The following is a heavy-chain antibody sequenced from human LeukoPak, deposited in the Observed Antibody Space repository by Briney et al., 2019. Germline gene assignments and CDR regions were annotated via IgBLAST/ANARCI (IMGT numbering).Heavy chain of an antibody. J-gene: IGHJ3*02. CDR2: ISGSGGSP. V-gene: IGHV3-23*01. Sequence: PGGSLRLSCAASGFTFSSYAMSWVRQAPGKGLEWVSAISGSGGSPYSADSVKGRFTIPTDTSKNPLYLQMNSLRGEDTAVYYCAKDLAGSYYRGDAFDIWGQGTMVTVSS. CDR3: AKDLAGSYYRGDAFDI. D-gene: IGHD1-26*01. CDR1: GFTFSSYA.